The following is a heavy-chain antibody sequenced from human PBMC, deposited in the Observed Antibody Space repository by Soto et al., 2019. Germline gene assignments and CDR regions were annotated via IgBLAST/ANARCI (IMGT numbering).Heavy chain of an antibody. J-gene: IGHJ3*02. CDR2: FDPEDGET. CDR3: ATGYCSGGSCYHDAFDI. CDR1: GYTLTELS. V-gene: IGHV1-24*01. Sequence: ASVKVSCKVSGYTLTELSMHWVRQAPGKGLEWMGGFDPEDGETIYAQKFQGRVTMTEDTSTDTAYMELGSLRSEDTAVYYCATGYCSGGSCYHDAFDIWGQGTMVTVSS. D-gene: IGHD2-15*01.